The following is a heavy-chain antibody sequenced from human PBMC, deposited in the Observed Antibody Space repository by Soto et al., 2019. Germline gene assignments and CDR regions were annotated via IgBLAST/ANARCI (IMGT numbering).Heavy chain of an antibody. J-gene: IGHJ4*02. CDR2: ISYDGSNK. Sequence: GGSLRLSWAASGFTFSSYGMHGVRQAPGKGLEWMAVISYDGSNKYYADSVKGRFPIYRDNPKNTLYLQMNSLRAEDTAVYYCAKGTRDGRQPEDYWGQGTLVTVS. D-gene: IGHD2-2*01. CDR1: GFTFSSYG. CDR3: AKGTRDGRQPEDY. V-gene: IGHV3-30*18.